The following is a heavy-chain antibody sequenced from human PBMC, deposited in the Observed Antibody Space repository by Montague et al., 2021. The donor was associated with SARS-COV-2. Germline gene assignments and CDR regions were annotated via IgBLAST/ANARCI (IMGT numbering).Heavy chain of an antibody. J-gene: IGHJ4*02. CDR3: ARGVYYDGSGYYSFDY. D-gene: IGHD3-22*01. CDR1: GDSVSSSGVG. V-gene: IGHV6-1*01. Sequence: CAISGDSVSSSGVGWNWIRQSPSRGLEWLGRTYYTSKWNNDYPISVKSRISISPDTSKNQFSLQLNSVTPEDTAIYYCARGVYYDGSGYYSFDYWGQGTPVTVSA. CDR2: TYYTSKWNN.